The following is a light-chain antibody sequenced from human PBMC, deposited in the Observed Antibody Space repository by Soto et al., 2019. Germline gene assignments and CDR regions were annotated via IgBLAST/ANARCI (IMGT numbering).Light chain of an antibody. V-gene: IGKV3-15*01. CDR2: GAS. Sequence: IVMTQSPDTLSVSPGERATLSCRASQSITEKVVWYQQKSGQAPRLLISGASTRAAGISDRFRGSGSGTEFTLTISSLRSEDSAIYYCQQYFEWPPMTFGQGTKVDI. CDR1: QSITEK. J-gene: IGKJ1*01. CDR3: QQYFEWPPMT.